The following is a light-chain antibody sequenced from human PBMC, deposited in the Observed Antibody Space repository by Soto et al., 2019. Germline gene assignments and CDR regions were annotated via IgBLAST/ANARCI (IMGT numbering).Light chain of an antibody. CDR1: QSVSSY. CDR2: GSS. J-gene: IGKJ1*01. CDR3: QQYNNWPRT. V-gene: IGKV3-15*01. Sequence: EIVLTQSPATLSLSPGERATLSCRASQSVSSYLAWYQQKPGQAPRLLLYGSSTRATGIPSRFSGSGSGTEFTLTISSLQSEDFAVYYCQQYNNWPRTFGRGTKVDI.